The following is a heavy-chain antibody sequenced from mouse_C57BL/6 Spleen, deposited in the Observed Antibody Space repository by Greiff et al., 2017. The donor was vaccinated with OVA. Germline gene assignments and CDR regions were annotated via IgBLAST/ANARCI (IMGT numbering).Heavy chain of an antibody. CDR1: GFTFSSYA. CDR3: ARLDGYYSPVDAY. J-gene: IGHJ3*01. D-gene: IGHD2-3*01. Sequence: EVKLVESGGGLVKPGGSLKLSCAASGFTFSSYAMSWVRQTPEKRLEWVATISDGGSYTYYPHNVKGLFTMSRDNSKNTLYLQMSHLTSEDTAVYYCARLDGYYSPVDAYWGQRTLVTVYA. CDR2: ISDGGSYT. V-gene: IGHV5-4*03.